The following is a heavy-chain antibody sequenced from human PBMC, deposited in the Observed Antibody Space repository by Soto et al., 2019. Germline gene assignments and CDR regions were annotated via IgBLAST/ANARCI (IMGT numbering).Heavy chain of an antibody. Sequence: PGGSLRLSCAASGFTFSTYEFNWVRQAPGRGLEWISYISVSGNIIKYADSVKGRFTISRDNAENSLHLHMSSLRVDDTAVYFCARDTMRASAAASLDYWGQGTQVTVSS. CDR3: ARDTMRASAAASLDY. J-gene: IGHJ4*02. D-gene: IGHD6-13*01. CDR1: GFTFSTYE. CDR2: ISVSGNII. V-gene: IGHV3-48*03.